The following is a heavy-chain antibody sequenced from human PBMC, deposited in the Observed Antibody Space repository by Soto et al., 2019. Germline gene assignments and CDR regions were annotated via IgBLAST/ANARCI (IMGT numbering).Heavy chain of an antibody. V-gene: IGHV1-69*01. CDR1: GGTFSSYA. CDR2: IIPIFGTA. J-gene: IGHJ6*02. D-gene: IGHD3-3*01. CDR3: ARARYYDFWSGYSPHYYYYYGMDV. Sequence: QVQLVQSGAEVKKPGSSVKVSCKASGGTFSSYAISWVRQAPGQGLEWMGGIIPIFGTANYAQKFQGRVTITADESTSTAYMGLSSLRSDDTAVYYCARARYYDFWSGYSPHYYYYYGMDVWGQGTTVTVSS.